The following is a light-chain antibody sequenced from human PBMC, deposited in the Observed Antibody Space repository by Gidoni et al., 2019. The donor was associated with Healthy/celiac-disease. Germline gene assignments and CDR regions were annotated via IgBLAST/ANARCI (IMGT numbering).Light chain of an antibody. J-gene: IGKJ4*01. CDR3: QQLAT. CDR2: DAS. V-gene: IGKV1-33*01. CDR1: QDISNY. Sequence: DIQMTQSPSSLSASVGDRVTITCQASQDISNYLNWYQQKPGKAPKLMIYDASNLETGVPSRFSGSGSGTDFTFTISSLQPEDIATYYCQQLATFGGGTKVEIK.